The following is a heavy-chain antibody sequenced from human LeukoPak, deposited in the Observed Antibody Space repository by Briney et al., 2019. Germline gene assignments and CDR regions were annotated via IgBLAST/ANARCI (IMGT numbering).Heavy chain of an antibody. CDR2: IYHSGGT. Sequence: SETLSLTCTVSGYSISSGYYWCWIRQPPGQGLEWIGSIYHSGGTYYNPSLKSRVTISVDTSMNQFSLKLSSVTAADTAVYYCARDNIVVVAATKAYYFDYWGQGTLVTVSS. V-gene: IGHV4-38-2*02. CDR3: ARDNIVVVAATKAYYFDY. D-gene: IGHD2-15*01. CDR1: GYSISSGYY. J-gene: IGHJ4*02.